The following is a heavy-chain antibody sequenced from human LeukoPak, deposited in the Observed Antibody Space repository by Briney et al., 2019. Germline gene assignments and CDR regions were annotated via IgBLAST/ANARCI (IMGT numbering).Heavy chain of an antibody. J-gene: IGHJ6*03. CDR3: ARDGATFSGYDWYYYMDV. Sequence: PGGSLRLSCAASRFTFSNYWMSWVRQAPGKGLEWVANIKQDGSEKYYVDSVKGRFTISRDNAKNSMYPQMNSLRAEDTAVYYCARDGATFSGYDWYYYMDVWGKGTTVTVSS. CDR2: IKQDGSEK. CDR1: RFTFSNYW. V-gene: IGHV3-7*01. D-gene: IGHD5-12*01.